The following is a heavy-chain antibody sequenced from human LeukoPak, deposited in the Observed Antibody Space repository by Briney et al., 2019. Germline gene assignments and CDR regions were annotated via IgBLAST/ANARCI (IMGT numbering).Heavy chain of an antibody. CDR2: MNPNSGNT. CDR1: GYTFTSYD. D-gene: IGHD4-23*01. V-gene: IGHV1-8*01. J-gene: IGHJ4*02. CDR3: ASRITRGYGGPFDY. Sequence: GASVKVSCKASGYTFTSYDINWVRQATGQGLEWMGWMNPNSGNTGYAQKFQGRVTMTRNTSISTAYMELSSLRSEDTAVYYCASRITRGYGGPFDYWGQGTLVTVSS.